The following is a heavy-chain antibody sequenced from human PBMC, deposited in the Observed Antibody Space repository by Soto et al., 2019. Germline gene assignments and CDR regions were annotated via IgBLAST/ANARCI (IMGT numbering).Heavy chain of an antibody. CDR1: GGSFSTYF. D-gene: IGHD2-2*01. V-gene: IGHV4-34*01. J-gene: IGHJ5*02. CDR3: ARGGRYCSGTSCYAFDP. CDR2: INHSGES. Sequence: ETLSLTCTVSGGSFSTYFWSWIRQPPGKGLEWIGEINHSGESNYDPSLKGRVTMSLDTSTNQMSLKMTSLTAADTAVYYCARGGRYCSGTSCYAFDPWGQGALVTVSS.